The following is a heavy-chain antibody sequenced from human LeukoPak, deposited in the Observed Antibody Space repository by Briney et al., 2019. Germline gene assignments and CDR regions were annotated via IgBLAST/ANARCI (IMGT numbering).Heavy chain of an antibody. V-gene: IGHV3-49*04. CDR3: TTADVVVVAATPDDY. CDR1: GFTFGDYA. D-gene: IGHD2-15*01. Sequence: GGSLRLSCTASGFTFGDYAMSWVRQAPGKGLEWVGFIRSKVYGGTTEYAASVKGRFTISRDDSKSIAYLQVNSLKTEDTAVYYCTTADVVVVAATPDDYWGQGTLVTVSS. CDR2: IRSKVYGGTT. J-gene: IGHJ4*02.